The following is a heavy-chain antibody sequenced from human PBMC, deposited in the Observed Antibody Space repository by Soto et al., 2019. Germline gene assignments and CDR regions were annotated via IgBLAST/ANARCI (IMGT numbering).Heavy chain of an antibody. Sequence: SETLSLTCTVSGGSISSGGYYWSWIRQHPGKGLEWIGYIYYSGSTYYNPSLKSRVTISVDTSKNQFSLKLTSVTAADTAIYFCARLVYDTRLNYMYFDFWGQGTLVTVSS. CDR1: GGSISSGGYY. CDR2: IYYSGST. J-gene: IGHJ4*02. V-gene: IGHV4-31*03. CDR3: ARLVYDTRLNYMYFDF. D-gene: IGHD3-10*01.